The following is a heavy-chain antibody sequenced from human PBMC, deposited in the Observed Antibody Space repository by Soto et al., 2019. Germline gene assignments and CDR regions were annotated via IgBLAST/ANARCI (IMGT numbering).Heavy chain of an antibody. Sequence: GGSLRLSCAASGFTFSSYGMHWVRQAPGKGLEWVAVISYDGSNKYYADSVKGRFTISRDNSKNPLYLQMNSLRAEDTAVYYCAKDEPFSTTGTTTTNIDYWGQGTLVTVSS. V-gene: IGHV3-30*18. D-gene: IGHD1-1*01. CDR1: GFTFSSYG. CDR2: ISYDGSNK. J-gene: IGHJ4*02. CDR3: AKDEPFSTTGTTTTNIDY.